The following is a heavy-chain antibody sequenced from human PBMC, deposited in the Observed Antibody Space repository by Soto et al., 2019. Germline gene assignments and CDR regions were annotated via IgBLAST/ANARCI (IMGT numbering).Heavy chain of an antibody. CDR2: ISTSSSSI. D-gene: IGHD3-3*01. CDR3: ARERIIDFGDYYYYGMDV. V-gene: IGHV3-48*02. Sequence: EVQLVESGGGLVQPGGSLRLSCAASGFTFSSYSMNWVRQAPGKGLEWVSNISTSSSSIYYADSVKGRFTISRDNAKNSLFLQMNSLRDEDTALYYCARERIIDFGDYYYYGMDVWGQGTTVTVSS. J-gene: IGHJ6*02. CDR1: GFTFSSYS.